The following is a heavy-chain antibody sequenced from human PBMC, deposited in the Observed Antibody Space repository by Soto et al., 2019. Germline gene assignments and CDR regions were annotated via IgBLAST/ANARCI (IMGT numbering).Heavy chain of an antibody. V-gene: IGHV1-46*01. CDR2: INPSGGST. Sequence: ASVKVSCKASGYTFTSYYMHWVRQAPGQGLEWMGIINPSGGSTSSAQKFQGRVTMTRDTSTSTVYMELSSLRSEDTAVYYCARDPSLDPWIQLWFFDYWGQGTLVTVSS. CDR1: GYTFTSYY. J-gene: IGHJ4*02. CDR3: ARDPSLDPWIQLWFFDY. D-gene: IGHD5-18*01.